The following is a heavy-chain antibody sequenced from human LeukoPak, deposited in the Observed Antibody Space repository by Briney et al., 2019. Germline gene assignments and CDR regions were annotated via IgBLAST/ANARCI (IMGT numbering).Heavy chain of an antibody. V-gene: IGHV4-39*01. CDR3: AKGLRYLSFNDAFDI. CDR1: GGSISTSSFY. D-gene: IGHD3-9*01. J-gene: IGHJ3*02. CDR2: MYYSGST. Sequence: SETLSLTRAVYGGSISTSSFYWGWIRQPPGKGLEWIGSMYYSGSTYYNPSLKSRVTISVDTSKNQFSLRLSSVTAADTAVYSCAKGLRYLSFNDAFDIWGQGTMVTVSS.